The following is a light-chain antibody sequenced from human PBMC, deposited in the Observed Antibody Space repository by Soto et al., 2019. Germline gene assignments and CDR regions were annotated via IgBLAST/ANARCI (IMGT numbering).Light chain of an antibody. J-gene: IGKJ4*01. CDR1: QSISSY. CDR2: DAS. CDR3: QQSYSTPRT. V-gene: IGKV1-39*01. Sequence: DIQMTQSPSSLSASVGDRVTITCRASQSISSYLNWYQQKPGKAPKVLIYDASSLQSGVPSRFSGSKSGTDFTLTISSLQPEDFATYYCQQSYSTPRTFGGGTKVEIK.